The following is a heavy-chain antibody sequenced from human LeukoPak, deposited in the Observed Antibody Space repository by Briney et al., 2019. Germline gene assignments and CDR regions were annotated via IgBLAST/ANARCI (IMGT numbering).Heavy chain of an antibody. V-gene: IGHV4-4*07. J-gene: IGHJ4*02. CDR2: IYTSGST. Sequence: PSETLSLTCTVSGGSISSYYWSWIRQPAGKGLEWIGRIYTSGSTNYNPSLKSRVTMSVDTSKNQFSLKLSSVTAADTAVYYCARAVGSCTNGVCYRGLYYFDYWGQGTLVTVSS. CDR1: GGSISSYY. CDR3: ARAVGSCTNGVCYRGLYYFDY. D-gene: IGHD2-8*01.